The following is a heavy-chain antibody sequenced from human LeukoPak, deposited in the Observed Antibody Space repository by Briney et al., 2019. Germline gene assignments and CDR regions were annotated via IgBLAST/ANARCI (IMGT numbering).Heavy chain of an antibody. D-gene: IGHD6-19*01. CDR3: AGMAGTYQPTVY. V-gene: IGHV3-48*04. CDR1: GFTFSTYN. CDR2: ISSSSGTI. J-gene: IGHJ4*02. Sequence: PGGSLRLSCAASGFTFSTYNMNWVRQAPEKGLEWISYISSSSGTIYYADSVKGRFTISRDNAENSLYLQMNNLRVEDTAVYYCAGMAGTYQPTVYWGQGTRVTVSS.